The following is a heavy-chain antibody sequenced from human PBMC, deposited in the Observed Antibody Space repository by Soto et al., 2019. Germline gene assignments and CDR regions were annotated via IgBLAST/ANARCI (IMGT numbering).Heavy chain of an antibody. CDR3: AREDFWSFA. J-gene: IGHJ5*02. Sequence: EVQLAESGGGFVEPGGSLRLSCVVSGFSLSRAWMDWVRQVPGKGLVWVSRINKDATTTYADSVKGRFTISRDTAKNTLYLQMNILRAEDTALYYCAREDFWSFAWGQGTLVTVSS. D-gene: IGHD3-3*01. CDR1: GFSLSRAW. V-gene: IGHV3-74*01. CDR2: INKDATT.